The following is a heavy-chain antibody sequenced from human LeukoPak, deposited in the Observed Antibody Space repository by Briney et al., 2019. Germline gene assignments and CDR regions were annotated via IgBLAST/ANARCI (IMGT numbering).Heavy chain of an antibody. D-gene: IGHD3/OR15-3a*01. CDR2: ISCSALNV. J-gene: IGHJ4*02. CDR1: GFTFNTYE. V-gene: IGHV3-48*03. CDR3: ARDRKGGMDC. Sequence: GGSLRLSCAGSGFTFNTYEMNWVSQAPGKGLDWVSSISCSALNVYYSDSVKGRFTISRDNAKNSLYLQMNSLRAEDTAAYNCARDRKGGMDCWGQGTLVTVSS.